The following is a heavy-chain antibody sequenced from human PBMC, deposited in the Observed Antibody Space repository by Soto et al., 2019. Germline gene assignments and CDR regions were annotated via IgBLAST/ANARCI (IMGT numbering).Heavy chain of an antibody. J-gene: IGHJ4*02. CDR1: GFTFSSYS. CDR3: GREGDSTWNYWVTGNFTY. Sequence: EVQLVESGGGLVKPGGSLRLSCAASGFTFSSYSMNWVRQAPGKGLELVSSISSSSRYIYYADSVKGRFTITRDNAKQSPDLQMKIPGAEDTAVAYWGREGDSTWNYWVTGNFTYWSQGTLVTVSS. CDR2: ISSSSRYI. V-gene: IGHV3-21*01. D-gene: IGHD1-7*01.